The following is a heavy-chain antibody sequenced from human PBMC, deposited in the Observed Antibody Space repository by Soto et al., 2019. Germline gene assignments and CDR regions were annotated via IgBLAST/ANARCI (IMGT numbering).Heavy chain of an antibody. J-gene: IGHJ4*02. CDR1: GFTFSSYA. V-gene: IGHV3-23*01. CDR2: ITGGGGST. CDR3: AKGGSRVGDFDY. Sequence: EVQLLESGGGLVQPGGSLRLSCAASGFTFSSYAMSWVRQAPGKGLEWVSGITGGGGSTYYADSVKGRFTISRDNSKNTLYLQMNSLRAEDTAVYYSAKGGSRVGDFDYWGQGTLVTVSS. D-gene: IGHD2-15*01.